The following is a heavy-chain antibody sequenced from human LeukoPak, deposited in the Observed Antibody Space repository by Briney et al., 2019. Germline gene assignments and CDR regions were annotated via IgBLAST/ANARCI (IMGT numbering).Heavy chain of an antibody. J-gene: IGHJ4*02. D-gene: IGHD6-6*01. CDR3: ARQSVRAIAIAARPGNYFDY. CDR2: IYYSGNT. Sequence: SETLSLTCTVSGGSISSSSDYWGWIRQPPGKGLEWIGSIYYSGNTYYNPSLKSRVTISLDTSKNQFSLKLSSVTAADTAMYYCARQSVRAIAIAARPGNYFDYWGQGNLVTVSS. CDR1: GGSISSSSDY. V-gene: IGHV4-39*01.